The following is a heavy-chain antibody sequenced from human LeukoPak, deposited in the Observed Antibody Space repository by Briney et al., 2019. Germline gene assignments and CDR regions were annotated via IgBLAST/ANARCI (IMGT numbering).Heavy chain of an antibody. CDR1: GFTFSSYE. J-gene: IGHJ4*02. CDR2: ISSSGSTI. CDR3: ARGWKYYFDY. V-gene: IGHV3-48*03. Sequence: GGSLRLSCAASGFTFSSYEMNWVRQAPGKGLEWVSYISSSGSTIYYADSVKGRFTISGDNAKNSLYLQMNSLRAEDTAVYYCARGWKYYFDYWGQGTLVTVSS. D-gene: IGHD1-1*01.